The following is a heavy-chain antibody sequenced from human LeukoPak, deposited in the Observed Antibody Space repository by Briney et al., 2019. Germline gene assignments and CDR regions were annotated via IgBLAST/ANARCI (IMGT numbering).Heavy chain of an antibody. CDR3: ARDRPSEGYGMDV. Sequence: PSETLSLTCTVSGGSISSYYWSWIRQPPGKGLEWIGYIYYSGSTNYNPSLKSRVTISVDTSKNQFSLKLSSVTAADTAVYYCARDRPSEGYGMDVWGQGTTVTVSS. CDR1: GGSISSYY. J-gene: IGHJ6*02. V-gene: IGHV4-59*01. CDR2: IYYSGST.